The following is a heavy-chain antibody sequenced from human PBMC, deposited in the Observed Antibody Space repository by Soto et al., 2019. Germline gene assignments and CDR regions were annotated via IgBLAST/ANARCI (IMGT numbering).Heavy chain of an antibody. D-gene: IGHD3-22*01. CDR1: GYTFTGYS. J-gene: IGHJ6*02. CDR2: INPNSGGT. V-gene: IGHV1-2*04. Sequence: SVKVSCKASGYTFTGYSMHWVRQAPGQGLEWMGWINPNSGGTNYAQNFQGWVTLTRDTSISTAYMELSRLRSDDTAVYYCARDRYYDSSGYYYADYYYYNGLDAWGQGTTVTVS. CDR3: ARDRYYDSSGYYYADYYYYNGLDA.